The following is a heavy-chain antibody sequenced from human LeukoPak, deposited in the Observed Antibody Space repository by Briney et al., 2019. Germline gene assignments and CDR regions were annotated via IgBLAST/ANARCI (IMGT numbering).Heavy chain of an antibody. J-gene: IGHJ4*02. CDR2: INPSGGST. V-gene: IGHV1-46*01. CDR1: GYTFTSYY. D-gene: IGHD6-6*01. Sequence: ASVKVSCKASGYTFTSYYMHWVRQAPGQGLEWMGIINPSGGSTSYAQKFQGRVTMTRDTSASTAYMELSSLRSEDMAVYYCARESSIAARDFDYWGQGTLATVSS. CDR3: ARESSIAARDFDY.